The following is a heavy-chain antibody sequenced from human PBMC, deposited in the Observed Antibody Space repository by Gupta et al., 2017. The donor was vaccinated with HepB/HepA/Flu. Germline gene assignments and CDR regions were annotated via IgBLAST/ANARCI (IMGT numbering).Heavy chain of an antibody. J-gene: IGHJ5*02. Sequence: QVQLCQSGAEWKNPGASVRVSCKASGYPFTSFVFSWVRQPPGQGLEWMGWISAYNGNTNYAQKLQGRVTMTTDTSTSTAYMELRSLRSDDTAVYYCARVNRNCSSTSCYVWFDPWGQGTLVTVSS. CDR2: ISAYNGNT. CDR1: GYPFTSFV. D-gene: IGHD2-2*01. V-gene: IGHV1-18*01. CDR3: ARVNRNCSSTSCYVWFDP.